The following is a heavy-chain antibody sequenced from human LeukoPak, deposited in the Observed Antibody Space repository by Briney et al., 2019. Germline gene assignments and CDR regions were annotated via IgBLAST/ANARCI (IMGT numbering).Heavy chain of an antibody. CDR3: AKGVRLRSMDV. CDR1: GFTFSSYW. J-gene: IGHJ6*02. Sequence: GGSLRLSCAASGFTFSSYWMSWVRQAPGKGLEWVANIKQDGSEKYYVDSVKGRFTISRDNAKISLYLQMNSLRAEDTAIYYRAKGVRLRSMDVWGQGTTVTVSS. D-gene: IGHD3-10*02. CDR2: IKQDGSEK. V-gene: IGHV3-7*03.